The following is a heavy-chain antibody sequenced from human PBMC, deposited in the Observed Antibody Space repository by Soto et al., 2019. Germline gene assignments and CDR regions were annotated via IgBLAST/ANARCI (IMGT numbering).Heavy chain of an antibody. V-gene: IGHV1-24*01. CDR2: FDPEDGET. D-gene: IGHD1-26*01. J-gene: IGHJ6*02. CDR3: AADSGSYYYYGMDV. Sequence: GASVKVSCKVSGYTLTELSMHWVRQAPGKGLEWMGGFDPEDGETIYAQKFQGRVTMTEDTSTDTAYMELSSLRSEDTAVYYCAADSGSYYYYGMDVWGQGTTVTVSS. CDR1: GYTLTELS.